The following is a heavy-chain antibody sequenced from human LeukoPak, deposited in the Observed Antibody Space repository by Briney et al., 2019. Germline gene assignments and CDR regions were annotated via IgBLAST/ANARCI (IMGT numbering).Heavy chain of an antibody. CDR2: ISYDGSNK. Sequence: PGGSLRLSCAASGFTFSSYAMHWVRRAPGKGLEWVAVISYDGSNKYYADSVKGRFTISRDNSKNTLYLQMNSLRAEDTAVYYCARDENAFDIWGQGTMVTVSS. CDR1: GFTFSSYA. J-gene: IGHJ3*02. V-gene: IGHV3-30*04. CDR3: ARDENAFDI.